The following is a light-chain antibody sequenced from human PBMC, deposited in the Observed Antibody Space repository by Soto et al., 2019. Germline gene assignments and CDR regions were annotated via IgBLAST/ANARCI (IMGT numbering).Light chain of an antibody. J-gene: IGLJ1*01. Sequence: QSALTQPRSVSGSPGQSVTISCTGTSSDVGGYNSVSWYQHHPDKAPKLRIYDVRKRPSGVPDRFSGSKSGNTASLTISGLQSEDETDYYCCSYAGSYTYVFGTGTKVTVL. CDR2: DVR. V-gene: IGLV2-11*01. CDR3: CSYAGSYTYV. CDR1: SSDVGGYNS.